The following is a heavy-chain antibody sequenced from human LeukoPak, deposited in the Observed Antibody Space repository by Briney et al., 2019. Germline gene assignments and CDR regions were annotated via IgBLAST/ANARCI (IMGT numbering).Heavy chain of an antibody. CDR3: AKNTPRAYGGNHYFDY. CDR1: GFTFDDYA. Sequence: GGSLRLSCAASGFTFDDYAIHWVRQAPGKGLEWVSLISGDGGSTYYADSVKGRFTISRDNSKNSLYLQMNSLRTEDTALYYCAKNTPRAYGGNHYFDYWGQGTLVTVSS. V-gene: IGHV3-43*02. D-gene: IGHD4/OR15-4a*01. J-gene: IGHJ4*02. CDR2: ISGDGGST.